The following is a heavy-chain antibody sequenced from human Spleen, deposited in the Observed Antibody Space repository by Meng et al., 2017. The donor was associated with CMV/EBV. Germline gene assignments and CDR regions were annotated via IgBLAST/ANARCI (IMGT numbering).Heavy chain of an antibody. D-gene: IGHD6-19*01. J-gene: IGHJ4*02. CDR1: GGSISSYY. CDR2: IYTSGST. V-gene: IGHV4-4*07. Sequence: QLQESGPGLVKPSETLSLPCTVSGGSISSYYWSWIRQPAGKGLEWIGRIYTSGSTNYNPSLKSRVTMSVDTSKNQFSLKLSSVTAADTAVYYCASFPPPGKQWLVADYWGQGTLVTVSS. CDR3: ASFPPPGKQWLVADY.